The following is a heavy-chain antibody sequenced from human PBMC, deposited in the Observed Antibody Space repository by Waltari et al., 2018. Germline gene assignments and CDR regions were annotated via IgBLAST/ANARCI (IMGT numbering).Heavy chain of an antibody. D-gene: IGHD6-13*01. Sequence: QVQLQESGPGLVKPSQTLSLTCTVSGGSISSGGYYWSWIRQHPGKGLEWIGYIYYSGSTYSNPSLKSLVTISVDTSKNQFSLKLSSVTAADTAVYYCAAGYSSSEDLGYWGQGTLVTVSS. CDR2: IYYSGST. CDR3: AAGYSSSEDLGY. CDR1: GGSISSGGYY. V-gene: IGHV4-31*01. J-gene: IGHJ4*02.